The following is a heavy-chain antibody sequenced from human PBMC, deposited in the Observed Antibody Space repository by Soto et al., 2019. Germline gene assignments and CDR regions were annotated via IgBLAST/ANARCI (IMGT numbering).Heavy chain of an antibody. CDR1: GFTFTSSA. J-gene: IGHJ3*02. V-gene: IGHV1-58*01. CDR2: IGVGRCNT. CDR3: AVGFLAYCGGDCYIDAFDI. D-gene: IGHD2-21*01. Sequence: ASVKVSCKASGFTFTSSAVQWVRQARGQRLEWIGWIGVGRCNTNYAQKFQERVTITRDRSTSKAYMELSSLRSEDQAVEDWAVGFLAYCGGDCYIDAFDIWGQGTMVTVSS.